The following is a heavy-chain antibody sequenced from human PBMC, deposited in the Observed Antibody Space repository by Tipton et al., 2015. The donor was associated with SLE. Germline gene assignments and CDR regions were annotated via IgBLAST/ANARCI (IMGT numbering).Heavy chain of an antibody. D-gene: IGHD5-12*01. CDR2: MSYDGNKK. Sequence: SLRLSCAVFGFTVTNYVLHWVRQAPGKGPEWVAVMSYDGNKKYYADSVKGRFTISRDTSKNTLDLHMNSLTPEDTAIYYCASGRGYNYGLNGIDDASDVWGQGTKVTVSS. V-gene: IGHV3-30*04. J-gene: IGHJ3*01. CDR1: GFTVTNYV. CDR3: ASGRGYNYGLNGIDDASDV.